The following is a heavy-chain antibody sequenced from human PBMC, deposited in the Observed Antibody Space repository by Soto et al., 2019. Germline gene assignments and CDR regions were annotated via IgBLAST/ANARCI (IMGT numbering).Heavy chain of an antibody. CDR3: AKGDITMIVVVITSFDY. CDR1: GFTFSSYA. Sequence: PGGSLRLSCAASGFTFSSYAMSWVRQAPGKGLEWVSAISGSGGSTYYADSVKGRFTISRDNSKNTLYLQMNSLRAEDTAVYYCAKGDITMIVVVITSFDYWGQGTLVTVSS. J-gene: IGHJ4*02. D-gene: IGHD3-22*01. CDR2: ISGSGGST. V-gene: IGHV3-23*01.